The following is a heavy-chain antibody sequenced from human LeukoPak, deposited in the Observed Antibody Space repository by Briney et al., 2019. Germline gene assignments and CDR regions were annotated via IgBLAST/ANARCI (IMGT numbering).Heavy chain of an antibody. CDR2: IHPSDGDT. V-gene: IGHV1-46*01. D-gene: IGHD6-19*01. CDR1: RYSFTSCL. Sequence: ASVKLSCKASRYSFTSCLMHAVRQAPGQGFEWMGKIHPSDGDTNYAQRFQGRVTMTRDSSTATVYMEVSSLRSEDTAVYYCARDLHGGWTWDYWGQGTLLTVS. J-gene: IGHJ4*02. CDR3: ARDLHGGWTWDY.